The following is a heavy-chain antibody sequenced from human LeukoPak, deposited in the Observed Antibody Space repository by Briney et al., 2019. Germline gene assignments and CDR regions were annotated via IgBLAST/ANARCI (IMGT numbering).Heavy chain of an antibody. CDR2: IIPILGIA. J-gene: IGHJ4*02. V-gene: IGHV1-69*04. CDR1: GGTFSSYA. D-gene: IGHD1-1*01. Sequence: ASVKVSCKASGGTFSSYAISWVRQAPGQGLEWMGRIIPILGIANYAQKFQGRVTITADKSTSTAYMELSSLRSEDTAVYYCARDPARVQDINCWGQGTLVTVSS. CDR3: ARDPARVQDINC.